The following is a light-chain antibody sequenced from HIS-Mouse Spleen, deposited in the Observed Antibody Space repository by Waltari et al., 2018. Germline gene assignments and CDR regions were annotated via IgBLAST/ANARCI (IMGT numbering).Light chain of an antibody. CDR2: AAS. Sequence: DIQMTQSPSSLSASVGDRVTITCRASQSNSSYLNWYQQKPGKPPKLLIYAASSLQSGVPARFSGRGSGTDFTLTISRLQPEDFATYYCQQSYSTPLTFGGGTKVEIK. CDR1: QSNSSY. V-gene: IGKV1-39*01. J-gene: IGKJ4*01. CDR3: QQSYSTPLT.